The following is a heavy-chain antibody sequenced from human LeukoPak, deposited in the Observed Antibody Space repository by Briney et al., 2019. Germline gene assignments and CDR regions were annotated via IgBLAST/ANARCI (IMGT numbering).Heavy chain of an antibody. Sequence: GGSLRLSCAASGFTFSSYSMNWVRQAPGKGLEWVSSISSSSSYIYYADSVKGRFTISRDNAKNSLYLQMNSLRAEDTAVYYCAGEIWTGTTSGTDYWGQGTLVTVSS. CDR2: ISSSSSYI. CDR3: AGEIWTGTTSGTDY. J-gene: IGHJ4*02. V-gene: IGHV3-21*01. D-gene: IGHD1-7*01. CDR1: GFTFSSYS.